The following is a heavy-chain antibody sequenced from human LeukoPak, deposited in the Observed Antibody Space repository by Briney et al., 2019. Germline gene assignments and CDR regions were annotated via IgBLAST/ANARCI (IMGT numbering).Heavy chain of an antibody. J-gene: IGHJ4*02. D-gene: IGHD5-24*01. CDR2: IYYSGST. V-gene: IGHV4-30-4*08. CDR3: ARSGGHAWLQLKVAGYYFDY. Sequence: SETLSLTCTVSGGSISSGNYYWSWIRQPPGKGLEWIGYIYYSGSTYYNPSLKSRVTISIDTSKNQISLKLSSVTAADTAVYYCARSGGHAWLQLKVAGYYFDYWGQGTLVTVSS. CDR1: GGSISSGNYY.